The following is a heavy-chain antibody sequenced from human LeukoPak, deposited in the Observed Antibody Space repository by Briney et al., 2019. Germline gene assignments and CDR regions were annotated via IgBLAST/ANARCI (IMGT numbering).Heavy chain of an antibody. CDR2: IYYSGST. V-gene: IGHV4-61*01. J-gene: IGHJ4*02. CDR3: ARGSRGYTYG. D-gene: IGHD5-18*01. Sequence: SETLSLTCTVSGASVSSGSYYWSWIRQPPGKGLEWIGYIYYSGSTNYNPSLKSRVTISVDTSKNQFSLKLSSVTAADTAVYCCARGSRGYTYGWGQGTLVTVSS. CDR1: GASVSSGSYY.